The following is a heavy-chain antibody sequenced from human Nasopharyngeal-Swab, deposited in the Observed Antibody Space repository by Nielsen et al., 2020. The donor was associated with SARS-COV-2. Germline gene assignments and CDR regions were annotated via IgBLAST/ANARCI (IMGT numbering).Heavy chain of an antibody. CDR1: GFTFSSYS. CDR3: ARDSAVYDFWSGYSGYYYYGMDV. CDR2: ISSSSSYI. D-gene: IGHD3-3*01. J-gene: IGHJ6*02. V-gene: IGHV3-21*01. Sequence: GESPKISCAASGFTFSSYSMNWVRQAPGKGLEWVSSISSSSSYIYYADSVKGRFTISRDNAKNSLYLQMNSLRAEDTAVYYCARDSAVYDFWSGYSGYYYYGMDVWGQGTTVTVSS.